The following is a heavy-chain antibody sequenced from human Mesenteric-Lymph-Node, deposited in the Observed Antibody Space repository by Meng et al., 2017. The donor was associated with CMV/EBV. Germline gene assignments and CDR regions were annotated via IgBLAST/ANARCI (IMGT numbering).Heavy chain of an antibody. J-gene: IGHJ6*02. Sequence: GSLRLSCTVSGYSISSGYYWGWIRQPPGKGLEWIGSIYHSGSTYYNPSLKSRVTISVDTSKNQFSLKLSSVTAADTAVYYCARDVASSNYYYYYGMDVWGQGTTVTVSS. CDR2: IYHSGST. CDR3: ARDVASSNYYYYYGMDV. CDR1: GYSISSGYY. V-gene: IGHV4-38-2*02. D-gene: IGHD6-6*01.